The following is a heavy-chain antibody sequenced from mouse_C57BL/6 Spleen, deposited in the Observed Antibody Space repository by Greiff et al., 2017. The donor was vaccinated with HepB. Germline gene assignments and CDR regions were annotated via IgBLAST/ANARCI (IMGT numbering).Heavy chain of an antibody. V-gene: IGHV1-66*01. D-gene: IGHD3-1*01. Sequence: VQLQQSGPELVKPGASVKISCKASGYSFTSYYIHWVKQRPGQGLEWIGWIYPGSGNTKYNEKFKGKATLTADTSSSTAYMQLSSLTSEDSAVYYCARSGGDAAWFAYWGQGTLVTVSA. CDR3: ARSGGDAAWFAY. CDR2: IYPGSGNT. CDR1: GYSFTSYY. J-gene: IGHJ3*01.